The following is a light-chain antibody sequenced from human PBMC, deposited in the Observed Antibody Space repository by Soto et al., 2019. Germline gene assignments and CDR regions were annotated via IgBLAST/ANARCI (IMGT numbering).Light chain of an antibody. V-gene: IGLV1-47*01. CDR1: SSNIGSNY. CDR3: AAWDDSLSGQMV. Sequence: QLVLTQPPSASGTPGQRVTISCSGSSSNIGSNYVYWYQQLPGTAPKLLIYRNNQRPSGVPDRFSGSKSGTSASLAISGLRSEDEADYYCAAWDDSLSGQMVFGGGTKVTVL. J-gene: IGLJ2*01. CDR2: RNN.